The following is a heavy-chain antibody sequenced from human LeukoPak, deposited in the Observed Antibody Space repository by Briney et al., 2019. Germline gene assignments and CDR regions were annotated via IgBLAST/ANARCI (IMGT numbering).Heavy chain of an antibody. J-gene: IGHJ4*02. CDR3: ARGVYSSSWSDY. Sequence: GGSLGLSCAASGFTFSSYSMNWVRQAPGKGLEWVSSISSSSSYIYYADSVKGRFTISRDNAKNSLYLQMNSLRAEDTAVYCCARGVYSSSWSDYWGQGTLVTVSS. D-gene: IGHD6-13*01. V-gene: IGHV3-21*01. CDR1: GFTFSSYS. CDR2: ISSSSSYI.